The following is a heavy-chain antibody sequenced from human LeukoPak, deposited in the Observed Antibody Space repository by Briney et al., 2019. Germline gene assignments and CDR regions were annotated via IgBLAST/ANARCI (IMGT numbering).Heavy chain of an antibody. V-gene: IGHV4-38-2*02. Sequence: SETLSLTCTVSGYSISSGFYWGWIRQPPGKGLEWIGNVYHGGSSYYNPSLKSRVTISVDTSKNQFSLNLYSVTAADTAVYYCARDPYSGSYGNYYYYFMDVWGKGTTVTISS. CDR2: VYHGGSS. J-gene: IGHJ6*03. D-gene: IGHD1-26*01. CDR1: GYSISSGFY. CDR3: ARDPYSGSYGNYYYYFMDV.